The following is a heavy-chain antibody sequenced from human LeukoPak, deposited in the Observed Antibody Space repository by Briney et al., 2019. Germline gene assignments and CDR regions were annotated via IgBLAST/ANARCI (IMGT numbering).Heavy chain of an antibody. D-gene: IGHD6-13*01. J-gene: IGHJ4*02. CDR1: GYTFTSYY. Sequence: ASVKVSCKASGYTFTSYYMLWVRQAPGQGLEWMGVVTPRSGSTTYAQKFQGRVTMTRDTSTNTVYMELSSLRSEDTAVYYCARVYGSTWGYFDYWGQGTLVTVSS. CDR2: VTPRSGST. CDR3: ARVYGSTWGYFDY. V-gene: IGHV1-46*01.